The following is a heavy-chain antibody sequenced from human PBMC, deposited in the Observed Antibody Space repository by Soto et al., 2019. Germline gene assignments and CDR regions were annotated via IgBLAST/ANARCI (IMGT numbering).Heavy chain of an antibody. J-gene: IGHJ6*02. CDR2: FIPFFDTA. D-gene: IGHD1-7*01. V-gene: IGHV1-69*01. Sequence: QVQLVQSGSEMNRPASSVTVSCKASGGTFRNYAITWVRQAPGQGLEWMGGFIPFFDTAHYAQKFQGRVTISADESAGTIFLELSSLESEDTAVYFCESRRGNTYGNGMNVWGQGTTVTVSS. CDR1: GGTFRNYA. CDR3: ESRRGNTYGNGMNV.